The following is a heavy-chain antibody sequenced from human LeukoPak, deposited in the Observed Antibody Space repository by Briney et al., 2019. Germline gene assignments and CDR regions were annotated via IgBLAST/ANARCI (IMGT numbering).Heavy chain of an antibody. CDR2: IFYSGST. D-gene: IGHD3-10*01. V-gene: IGHV4-38-2*02. J-gene: IGHJ6*02. Sequence: SETLSLTCTVSGDSIRSNYYWGWIRQPPGKGLEWLACIFYSGSTYYNPSLKGRVTISVDTSKNQFSLKLNSVTAADTAVYYCARDRSRHFGEMDVWGRGTTVTVSS. CDR3: ARDRSRHFGEMDV. CDR1: GDSIRSNYY.